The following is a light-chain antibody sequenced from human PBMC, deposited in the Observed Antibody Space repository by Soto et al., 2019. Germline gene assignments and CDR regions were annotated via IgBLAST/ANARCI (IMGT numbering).Light chain of an antibody. CDR1: SGHSNYA. V-gene: IGLV4-69*01. J-gene: IGLJ2*01. CDR2: LNRDGSH. CDR3: QTWGNGIVI. Sequence: QPVLTQSPSASASLGASVKLTCTLSSGHSNYAIAWHQQQTEKGPRYLMKLNRDGSHSKGDGIPNRFSCSSSGAERYLTISSLQSEDEADYYCQTWGNGIVIFGGGTKVTVL.